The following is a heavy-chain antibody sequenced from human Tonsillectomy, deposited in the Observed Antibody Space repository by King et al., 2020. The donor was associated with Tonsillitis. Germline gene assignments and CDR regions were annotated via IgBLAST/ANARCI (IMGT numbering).Heavy chain of an antibody. V-gene: IGHV1-2*02. CDR2: ISPKTGGT. J-gene: IGHJ3*02. D-gene: IGHD2-21*02. Sequence: VQLVQSGAEVKKPGASVKVSCKASGYTFTGHYIHWLRQAPGQGLEWMGWISPKTGGTNYAQKFQGRVIVTRDTSIGTAYMELTRLRPDDTAVYYCARDYCGGDCEKDAFDIWGQGTMVTVSS. CDR1: GYTFTGHY. CDR3: ARDYCGGDCEKDAFDI.